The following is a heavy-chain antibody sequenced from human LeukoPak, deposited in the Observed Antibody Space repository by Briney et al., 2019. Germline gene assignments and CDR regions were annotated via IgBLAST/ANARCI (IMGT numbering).Heavy chain of an antibody. J-gene: IGHJ3*01. V-gene: IGHV3-74*01. Sequence: GGSLRLSCAASGFTFGNSWVHWVRQAPGKGLVWVSLINADGSTATYADSVKGRFTISRDNARNTLSLQMNSLTIEDTAVYYCVVVVEPPDSDGFDVWGQGTTVTVSS. D-gene: IGHD1-14*01. CDR2: INADGSTA. CDR1: GFTFGNSW. CDR3: VVVVEPPDSDGFDV.